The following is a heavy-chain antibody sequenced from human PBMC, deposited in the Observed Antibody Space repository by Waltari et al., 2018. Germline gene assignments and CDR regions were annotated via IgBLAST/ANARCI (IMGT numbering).Heavy chain of an antibody. J-gene: IGHJ5*02. D-gene: IGHD2-2*01. CDR2: INTNIRNP. Sequence: QVQLVQSGSELKKPGASVKVSCKASGYSFTNYAINWIRQAPGQGLELIGWINTNIRNPVYVQGFTGRFVFSVDTSVNTASLQINSLKAEDTAVYFCAREVVPPARVVVNWFDPWGQGTLVTVSS. CDR3: AREVVPPARVVVNWFDP. V-gene: IGHV7-4-1*02. CDR1: GYSFTNYA.